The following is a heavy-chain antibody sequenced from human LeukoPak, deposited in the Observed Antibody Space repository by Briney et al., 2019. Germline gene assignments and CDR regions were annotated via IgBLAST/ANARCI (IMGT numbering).Heavy chain of an antibody. V-gene: IGHV3-53*04. Sequence: PGGSLRLSCVASGFTVSSNYMSWVRQAPGKGLEWVAVIYSAGNTNYAASVKGRFTISRHNSKNTLYLQMNSLRVEETAVYYCVRGGTPGYSSGRIDYWGQGTLVTVSS. CDR3: VRGGTPGYSSGRIDY. J-gene: IGHJ4*02. CDR1: GFTVSSNY. CDR2: IYSAGNT. D-gene: IGHD6-19*01.